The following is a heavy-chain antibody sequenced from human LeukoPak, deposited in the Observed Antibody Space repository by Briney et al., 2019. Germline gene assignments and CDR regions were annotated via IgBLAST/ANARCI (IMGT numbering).Heavy chain of an antibody. CDR1: GFTFSSYA. Sequence: GGSLRLSCAASGFTFSSYAMSWVRQAPGKGLEWVSAISGRGGSTYYADSVKGRFTISRDNSKNTLYLQMNSLRAEDTAVYYCAKAPCGGDCYFYDYWGQGTLVTVSS. CDR3: AKAPCGGDCYFYDY. CDR2: ISGRGGST. J-gene: IGHJ4*02. D-gene: IGHD2-21*01. V-gene: IGHV3-23*01.